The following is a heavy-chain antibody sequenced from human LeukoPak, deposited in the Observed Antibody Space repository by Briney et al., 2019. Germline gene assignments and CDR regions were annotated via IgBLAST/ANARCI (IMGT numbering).Heavy chain of an antibody. CDR1: GGSFSGYY. CDR3: ASPLSGSYPMDV. V-gene: IGHV4-34*01. D-gene: IGHD1-26*01. CDR2: INHSGST. J-gene: IGHJ6*02. Sequence: SETLSLTCAAYGGSFSGYYWSWIRQPPGKGLEWIGEINHSGSTNYNPSLKSRVTISVDTSKNQFSLKLSSVTAADTAVYYCASPLSGSYPMDVWGQGTTDTVSS.